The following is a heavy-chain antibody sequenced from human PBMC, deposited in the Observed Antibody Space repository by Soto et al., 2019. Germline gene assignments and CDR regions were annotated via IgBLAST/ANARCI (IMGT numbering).Heavy chain of an antibody. CDR1: GYTFTSCG. D-gene: IGHD3-9*01. CDR3: ARDYDILTGAAAGGMDV. J-gene: IGHJ6*02. V-gene: IGHV1-18*01. CDR2: ISAYNGNT. Sequence: ASVKVSCKASGYTFTSCGISWVRQAPGQGLEWMGWISAYNGNTNYAQKLQGRVTMTTDTSTSTAYMELRSLRSDDTAVYYCARDYDILTGAAAGGMDVWGQGTTVTVSS.